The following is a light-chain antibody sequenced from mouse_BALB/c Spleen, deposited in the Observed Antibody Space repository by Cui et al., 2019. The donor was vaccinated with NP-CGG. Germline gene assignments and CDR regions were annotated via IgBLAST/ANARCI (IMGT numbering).Light chain of an antibody. CDR2: GTN. CDR1: TGTVTTSNY. J-gene: IGLJ1*01. Sequence: HAVVTHESALTTSPGETVTLTCRSSTGTVTTSNYANWVQEQPDHLFTGLIGGTNNRAPGVPARFSGSLIGDKAALTITGAQTEDEAIYFCALWYSNHWVFGGGTKLTVL. CDR3: ALWYSNHWV. V-gene: IGLV1*01.